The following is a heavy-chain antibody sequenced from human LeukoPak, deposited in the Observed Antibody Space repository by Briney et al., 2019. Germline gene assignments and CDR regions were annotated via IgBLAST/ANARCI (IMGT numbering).Heavy chain of an antibody. CDR1: GFTFSTYA. V-gene: IGHV3-23*01. D-gene: IGHD3-16*02. Sequence: GGSLRLSCAASGFTFSTYAMSWVRQAPGKGLEWVSTISDSGANTYYADSVRGRFTISRDNAKNSLYLQMNSLRAEDTAVYYCARGFADFVWGSYPSSYWGQGILVTVSS. CDR3: ARGFADFVWGSYPSSY. CDR2: ISDSGANT. J-gene: IGHJ4*02.